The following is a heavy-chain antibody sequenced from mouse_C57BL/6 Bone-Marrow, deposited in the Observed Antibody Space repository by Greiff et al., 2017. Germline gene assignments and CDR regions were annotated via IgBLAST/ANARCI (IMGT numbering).Heavy chain of an antibody. D-gene: IGHD2-2*01. V-gene: IGHV6-3*01. Sequence: DVKLVESGGGLVQPGGSMKLSCVASGFTFSNYWMNWVRQSPEKGLEWVAQIRLKSDNYATHYAESVKGRFTISRDDSKSSVYLQMNNLRAEDTGNYYCTGYGYDYYYAMDYWGQGTSVTGSS. CDR1: GFTFSNYW. CDR3: TGYGYDYYYAMDY. J-gene: IGHJ4*01. CDR2: IRLKSDNYAT.